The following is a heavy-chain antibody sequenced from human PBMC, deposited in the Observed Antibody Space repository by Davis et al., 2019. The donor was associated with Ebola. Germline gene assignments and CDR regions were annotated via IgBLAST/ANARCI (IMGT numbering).Heavy chain of an antibody. CDR2: ISWNSASI. CDR1: GFIFDDYS. D-gene: IGHD4-17*01. J-gene: IGHJ4*02. V-gene: IGHV3-9*01. CDR3: ARDLGRVTVGN. Sequence: PGGSLRLSCAASGFIFDDYSMHWVRQAPGKGLQWVAGISWNSASIDYADSVKGRFTISRDNAKASLYLQMNSLKTGDTAFYYCARDLGRVTVGNWGQGTRVTVSS.